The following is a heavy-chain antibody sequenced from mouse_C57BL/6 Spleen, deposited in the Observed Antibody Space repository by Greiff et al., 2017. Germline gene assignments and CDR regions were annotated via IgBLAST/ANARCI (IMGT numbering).Heavy chain of an antibody. CDR3: TRSVGSSFDY. V-gene: IGHV1-15*01. CDR1: GYTFTDYE. CDR2: IDPETGGT. Sequence: QVQLQQSGAELVRPGASVTLSCKASGYTFTDYEMRWVKQTPVHGLEWIGAIDPETGGTAYNQKFKGKAILTADKSSSTAYMELRSLTSEDSAVYYCTRSVGSSFDYWGQGTTLTVAA. D-gene: IGHD1-1*01. J-gene: IGHJ2*01.